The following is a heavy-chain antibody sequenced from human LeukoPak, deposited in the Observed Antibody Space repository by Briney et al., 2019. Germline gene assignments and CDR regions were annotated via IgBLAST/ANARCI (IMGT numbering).Heavy chain of an antibody. CDR2: IYPGDADT. CDR3: ARRSGEYRGDAFDI. V-gene: IGHV5-51*01. J-gene: IGHJ3*02. Sequence: NHGESLQISCKGSGYSFATYFIGWVRQVPGKGLEWMGMIYPGDADTRYSPSFQGQVTISADKSISTAYLQWSSLKASDTAMYYCARRSGEYRGDAFDIWGQGTMVTVSS. CDR1: GYSFATYF. D-gene: IGHD7-27*01.